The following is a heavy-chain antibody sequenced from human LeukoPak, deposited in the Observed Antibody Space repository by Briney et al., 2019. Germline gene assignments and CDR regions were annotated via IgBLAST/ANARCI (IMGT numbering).Heavy chain of an antibody. Sequence: GGSLRLSCEASGFTFSTFTMNWVRQAPGKGLEWVSSISNGSTYIYSADSVKGRFTISRDNSKNTLYLQMNSLRAEDTAVYYCAKDLWDGGYYIDHYGMDVWGQGTTVTVSS. J-gene: IGHJ6*02. CDR2: ISNGSTYI. CDR1: GFTFSTFT. V-gene: IGHV3-21*04. D-gene: IGHD1-26*01. CDR3: AKDLWDGGYYIDHYGMDV.